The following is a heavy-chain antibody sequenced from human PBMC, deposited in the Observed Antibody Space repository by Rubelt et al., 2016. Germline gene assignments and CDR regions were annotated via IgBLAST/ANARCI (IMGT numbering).Heavy chain of an antibody. CDR2: IYYSGST. V-gene: IGHV4-39*01. D-gene: IGHD6-19*01. J-gene: IGHJ4*02. CDR1: GDSISSSSYY. Sequence: QLQLQESGPGLVKPSETLSLTCTVSGDSISSSSYYWGWIRQPPGKGLEWIGSIYYSGSTYYNPSLKSRVTIAEDTSKNQFSLKLSSVTAADTAVYYWARLSSGWYYFDYWGQGTLVTVSS. CDR3: ARLSSGWYYFDY.